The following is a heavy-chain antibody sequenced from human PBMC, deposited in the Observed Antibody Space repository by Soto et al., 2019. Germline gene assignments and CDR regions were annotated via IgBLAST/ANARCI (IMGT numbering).Heavy chain of an antibody. V-gene: IGHV4-59*01. CDR3: TRVGSSGWSLYAFDI. CDR2: IYYSGGA. CDR1: GGSISSYY. Sequence: QVQLQESGPGLVKPSETLSLTCTVSGGSISSYYWSWIRQPPGKGLEWIGYIYYSGGANYNPSLKSRVTISVDTSKNQFSLKLSSVTAADTAVYYCTRVGSSGWSLYAFDIWGQGTMVTVSS. J-gene: IGHJ3*02. D-gene: IGHD6-19*01.